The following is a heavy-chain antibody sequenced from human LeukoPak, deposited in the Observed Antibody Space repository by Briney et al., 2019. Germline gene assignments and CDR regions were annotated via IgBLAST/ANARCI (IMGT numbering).Heavy chain of an antibody. CDR1: GFTFSSYA. D-gene: IGHD3-22*01. V-gene: IGHV3-23*01. Sequence: GGSLRLSCAASGFTFSSYAMSWVRQAPGKGLEWVSAISGSGGSTYYADSVKGRFTISRDNSKNTLYLQMNSLRAEDTAVYYCAKVPEAHYFDSSGYYHDLWGQGTLVTVSS. CDR3: AKVPEAHYFDSSGYYHDL. J-gene: IGHJ4*02. CDR2: ISGSGGST.